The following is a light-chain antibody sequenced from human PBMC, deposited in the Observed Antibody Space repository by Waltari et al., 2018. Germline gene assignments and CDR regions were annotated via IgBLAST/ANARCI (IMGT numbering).Light chain of an antibody. CDR2: EDK. CDR3: QSYDTSNLV. Sequence: NFMLTQPHSVSESPGRTVTISCTRTSDSIASNYVQWYQQRPGSAPTIVIYEDKRRPSGVPDRFSGSIDRSSNSASLTISGLKTEDEADYYCQSYDTSNLVFGGGTKLTVL. V-gene: IGLV6-57*04. J-gene: IGLJ3*02. CDR1: SDSIASNY.